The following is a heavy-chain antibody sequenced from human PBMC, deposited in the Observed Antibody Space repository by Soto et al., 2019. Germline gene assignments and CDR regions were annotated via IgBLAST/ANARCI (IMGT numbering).Heavy chain of an antibody. CDR2: LSYYGGDK. Sequence: GGSLRLSCAASGFILTTYGMHFGCDGSGNRLVSVAFLSYYGGDKYYEDSVRGRFTISRDDSKNTLSLQIVSVRPEDTAVYDCANAYYGGYSLGAVGTWGQGT. V-gene: IGHV3-30*18. CDR3: ANAYYGGYSLGAVGT. D-gene: IGHD3-10*01. J-gene: IGHJ5*02. CDR1: GFILTTYG.